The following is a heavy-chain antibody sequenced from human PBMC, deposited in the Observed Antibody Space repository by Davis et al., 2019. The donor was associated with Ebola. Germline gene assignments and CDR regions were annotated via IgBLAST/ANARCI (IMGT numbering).Heavy chain of an antibody. D-gene: IGHD6-19*01. J-gene: IGHJ5*02. CDR3: AKDSGWQMSP. CDR1: GFAFSNYE. Sequence: GESLKISCAASGFAFSNYELNWVRQAPGKGLEWLSYIDGSGDTVYYAESVKGRFTISRDNAKNSLFLQINSLRAEDTAVYYCAKDSGWQMSPWGQGTLVTVSS. CDR2: IDGSGDTV. V-gene: IGHV3-48*03.